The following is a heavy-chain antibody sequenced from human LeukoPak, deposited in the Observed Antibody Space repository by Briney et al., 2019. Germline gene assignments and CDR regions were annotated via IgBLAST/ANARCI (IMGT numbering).Heavy chain of an antibody. J-gene: IGHJ5*02. D-gene: IGHD2-15*01. CDR2: INWNGRSV. Sequence: GRSLRLSCAASGFTFDDYTMHWVRQVPGKGLEWVSTINWNGRSVGYADSVRGRFTISRDDAKNMLFLQMNSLRGEDTAVYHCVRGGPSTWSWGQGTLVTVSS. CDR3: VRGGPSTWS. CDR1: GFTFDDYT. V-gene: IGHV3-9*01.